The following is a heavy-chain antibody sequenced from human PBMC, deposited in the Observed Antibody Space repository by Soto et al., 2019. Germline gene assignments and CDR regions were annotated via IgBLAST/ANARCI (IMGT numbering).Heavy chain of an antibody. CDR1: GFTVIGDY. V-gene: IGHV3-53*01. D-gene: IGHD6-19*01. CDR3: TKVSPQWLVHDY. Sequence: GGSLRVSCAASGFTVIGDYVSWVRQAPGKGLECVSVIHFGGNTYYADSVKGRFTVSRDNSKNTLYLQMNSLRVEDTAIYFCTKVSPQWLVHDYWGQGTLVTVSS. CDR2: IHFGGNT. J-gene: IGHJ4*02.